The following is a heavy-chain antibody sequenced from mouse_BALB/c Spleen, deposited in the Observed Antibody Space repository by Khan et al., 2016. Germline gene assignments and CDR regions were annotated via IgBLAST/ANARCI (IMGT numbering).Heavy chain of an antibody. CDR3: ARTARIKY. D-gene: IGHD1-2*01. CDR2: ISYSGST. V-gene: IGHV3-2*02. J-gene: IGHJ2*01. Sequence: EVQLQESGPGLVKPSQSLSLTCTVTGYSITSGYGWNWIRQCPGNKLEWMGYISYSGSTNYNPSFKRRISITRDTSKNQFFLQLNSVTTEDTATYYCARTARIKYWGQGTTLTVSA. CDR1: GYSITSGYG.